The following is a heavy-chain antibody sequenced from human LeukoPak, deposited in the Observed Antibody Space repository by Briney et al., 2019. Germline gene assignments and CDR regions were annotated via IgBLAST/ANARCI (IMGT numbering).Heavy chain of an antibody. V-gene: IGHV4-34*01. J-gene: IGHJ6*03. CDR2: INHSGST. D-gene: IGHD3-3*01. Sequence: SETLSLTCAVYGGSFSGYYWSWIRQPPGKGLEWIGEINHSGSTNYNPSLKSRVTISVDTSKNQFSLKLSSVTAADTAVYYCARGSDVTIFGVVINWDYYMDVWGKGTTVTVSS. CDR3: ARGSDVTIFGVVINWDYYMDV. CDR1: GGSFSGYY.